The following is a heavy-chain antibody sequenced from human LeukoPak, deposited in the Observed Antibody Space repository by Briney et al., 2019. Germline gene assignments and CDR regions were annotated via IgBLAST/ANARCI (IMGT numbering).Heavy chain of an antibody. Sequence: GGSLRLSCAASGFTFSTYWLHWVRQAPGKGLVWVSRINSDGSTTSYADSVKGRFTSSGDNAKNTLYLQMNSLGPEDTAVYYCARGSNSWNNAFDIWGQGTMVTVSS. D-gene: IGHD2/OR15-2a*01. CDR3: ARGSNSWNNAFDI. V-gene: IGHV3-74*01. J-gene: IGHJ3*02. CDR1: GFTFSTYW. CDR2: INSDGSTT.